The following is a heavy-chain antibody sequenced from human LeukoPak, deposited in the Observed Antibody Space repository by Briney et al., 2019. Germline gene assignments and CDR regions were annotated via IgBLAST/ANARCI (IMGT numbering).Heavy chain of an antibody. Sequence: ASVKVSCKASGYTFTSYGISWVRQAPGQGLEWMGWISAYNGNTNYAQKLQGRVTMTTDTSTSTAYMELRSLRPDDTAVYYCARDSLGEVGWAPDYWGQGTLATVSS. CDR1: GYTFTSYG. CDR3: ARDSLGEVGWAPDY. D-gene: IGHD3-16*01. J-gene: IGHJ4*02. CDR2: ISAYNGNT. V-gene: IGHV1-18*04.